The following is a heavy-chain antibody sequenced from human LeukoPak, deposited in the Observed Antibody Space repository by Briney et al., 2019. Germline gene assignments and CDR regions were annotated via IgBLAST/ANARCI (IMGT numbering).Heavy chain of an antibody. CDR3: ATYLQSGPIDS. Sequence: GGSLRLSCAASGFTFSNYWMSWVRQAPGKGLEWVANINQHGSDKFYVDSVKGRFTISRDNAKNSLSLRMNSLRGEDTGVYYCATYLQSGPIDSWGQGTLVTVSS. V-gene: IGHV3-7*01. J-gene: IGHJ4*02. CDR2: INQHGSDK. D-gene: IGHD2/OR15-2a*01. CDR1: GFTFSNYW.